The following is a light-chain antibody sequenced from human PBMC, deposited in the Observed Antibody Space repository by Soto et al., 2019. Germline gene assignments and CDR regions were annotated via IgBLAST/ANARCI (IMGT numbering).Light chain of an antibody. Sequence: DIQMTQSPSSLSASVGARVTITCRASQSISSYLNWYQQKPGKAPKLLIYAASSLDSGVPSRFSGSGSGTEFTLTISSLQPEDFATYYCQHSYSTSLFGPGTKVYIK. J-gene: IGKJ3*01. CDR3: QHSYSTSL. V-gene: IGKV1-39*01. CDR2: AAS. CDR1: QSISSY.